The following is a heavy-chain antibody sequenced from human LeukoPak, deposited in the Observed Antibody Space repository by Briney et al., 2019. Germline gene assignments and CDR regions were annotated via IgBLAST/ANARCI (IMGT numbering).Heavy chain of an antibody. CDR2: INHSGDT. D-gene: IGHD3-10*01. CDR3: ARDGYGSGWDY. V-gene: IGHV4-34*01. Sequence: PSETLSLTCTISGGSISTYYWSWIRQPPGKGLEWIGEINHSGDTNYNPSLKSRVTISVDTSKNQFSLKLTSVTAADTAVYYCARDGYGSGWDYWGQGTLVTVSS. J-gene: IGHJ4*02. CDR1: GGSISTYY.